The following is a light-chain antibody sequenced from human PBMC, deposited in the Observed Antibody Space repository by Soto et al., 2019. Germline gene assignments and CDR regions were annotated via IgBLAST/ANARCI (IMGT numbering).Light chain of an antibody. Sequence: ERMMAHSPATLSVSPGESATLSCTASQSLSINLAWYQQKPGQAPRLLIYRASTRASGVPARFSGSGSGTEFTLTISSLQSEDFAVYYCQQYNNWPRTFGPGTKVDI. CDR3: QQYNNWPRT. V-gene: IGKV3-15*01. CDR1: QSLSIN. CDR2: RAS. J-gene: IGKJ3*01.